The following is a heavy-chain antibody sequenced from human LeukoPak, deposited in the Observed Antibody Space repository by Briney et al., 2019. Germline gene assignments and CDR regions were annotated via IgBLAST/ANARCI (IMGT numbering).Heavy chain of an antibody. D-gene: IGHD3-22*01. J-gene: IGHJ4*02. V-gene: IGHV3-64*01. CDR2: ISSNGGST. CDR3: ARPPTADSSGYYSDY. CDR1: GFTFSSYA. Sequence: GGSLRLSRAASGFTFSSYAMHWVRQAPGKGLEYVSAISSNGGSTYYANSVKGRFTISRDNSKNTLYLQMGSLRAEDMAVYYCARPPTADSSGYYSDYWGQGTLVTVS.